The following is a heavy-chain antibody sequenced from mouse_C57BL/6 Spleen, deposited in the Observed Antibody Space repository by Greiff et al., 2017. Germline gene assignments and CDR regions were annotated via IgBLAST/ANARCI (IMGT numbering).Heavy chain of an antibody. CDR1: GYTFTDYN. J-gene: IGHJ2*01. Sequence: EVQLQQSGPELVKPGTSVKMSCTASGYTFTDYNMPWVQQSHGKSLEWIGYINPNNGGTSYNQKFKGKATLTVNKSSSKAYMELRSLTSEDSAVYYCEKGTTVVAGDDWGQGTTLTASS. V-gene: IGHV1-22*01. D-gene: IGHD1-1*01. CDR2: INPNNGGT. CDR3: EKGTTVVAGDD.